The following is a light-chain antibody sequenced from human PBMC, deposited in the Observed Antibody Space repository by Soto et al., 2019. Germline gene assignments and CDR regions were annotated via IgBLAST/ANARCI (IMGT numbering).Light chain of an antibody. Sequence: DIVLTQSPDSLAVSLGERATINCKSSQSVLYSSNNKNYLAWYQQKPGQPPKLLIYWASNRESGVPDRFSGSGSGTHFTLTISSLQAEDVAVYYCQQYYRPWTFGQGTKVEIK. CDR1: QSVLYSSNNKNY. CDR3: QQYYRPWT. CDR2: WAS. V-gene: IGKV4-1*01. J-gene: IGKJ1*01.